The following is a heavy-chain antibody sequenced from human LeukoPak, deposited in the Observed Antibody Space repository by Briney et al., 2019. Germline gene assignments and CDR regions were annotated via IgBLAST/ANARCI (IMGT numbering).Heavy chain of an antibody. CDR3: AKSMVRGVINPFDY. D-gene: IGHD3-10*01. CDR1: GYTFTSYG. CDR2: ISAYNGNT. Sequence: ASVKVSCKASGYTFTSYGISWVRQASGQGLEWMGWISAYNGNTNYAQKLQGRVTMTTDTSTSTAYMELRSLRSDDTAVYYCAKSMVRGVINPFDYWGQGTLVTASS. J-gene: IGHJ4*02. V-gene: IGHV1-18*01.